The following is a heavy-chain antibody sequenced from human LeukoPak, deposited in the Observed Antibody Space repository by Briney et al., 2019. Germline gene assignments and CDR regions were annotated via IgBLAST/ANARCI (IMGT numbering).Heavy chain of an antibody. CDR1: GLTFSSYA. D-gene: IGHD3-3*02. V-gene: IGHV3-30-3*01. CDR3: ARDPVIFGVAGYFDY. CDR2: ISYDGSNK. Sequence: PGGTLRLSCAASGLTFSSYAMHWVRQAPGKGLEWVAVISYDGSNKYYADSVKGRFTISRDNSKNTLYLQMNSLRAEDTAVYYCARDPVIFGVAGYFDYWGQGTLVTVSS. J-gene: IGHJ4*02.